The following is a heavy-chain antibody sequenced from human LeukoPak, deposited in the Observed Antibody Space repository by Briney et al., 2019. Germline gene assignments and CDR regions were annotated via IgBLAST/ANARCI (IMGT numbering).Heavy chain of an antibody. V-gene: IGHV3-23*01. D-gene: IGHD3-3*01. CDR3: ANLFTIRYFFDP. CDR2: ISGRGGRT. Sequence: GGSLTLSCTASGFTVMSVTMSWVCQAPAEGQERVSAISGRGGRTYYAHSVKGRFTISRDNSKNTLYLQMNSLRAEDTAVYYCANLFTIRYFFDPWGQGTLVTVSS. J-gene: IGHJ5*02. CDR1: GFTVMSVT.